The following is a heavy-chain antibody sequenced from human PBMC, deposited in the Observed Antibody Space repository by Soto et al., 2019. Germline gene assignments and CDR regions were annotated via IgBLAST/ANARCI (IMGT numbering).Heavy chain of an antibody. Sequence: ASVKVSCKVSGYTVSELSMHWPRQGPGKALEWLGGFDPEAGEKIYTQKFRGRVITTEDTSTDIAYMELTSLTSEDTAVYYCAREYSNSPEAFDYWGQGALVTVSS. V-gene: IGHV1-24*01. J-gene: IGHJ4*02. CDR2: FDPEAGEK. CDR3: AREYSNSPEAFDY. D-gene: IGHD6-6*01. CDR1: GYTVSELS.